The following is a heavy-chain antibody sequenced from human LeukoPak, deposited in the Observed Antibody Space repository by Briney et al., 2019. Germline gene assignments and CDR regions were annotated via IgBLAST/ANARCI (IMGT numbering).Heavy chain of an antibody. D-gene: IGHD2-2*01. Sequence: GGSLRLSCAASGFTFSDFWMHWVRQAPGKGLEWVSYISSSSSTIYYADSVKGRFTISRDNAKNSLYLQMNSLRAEDTAVYYCARDRSDVVPAASARGDYWGQGTLVTVSS. CDR1: GFTFSDFW. V-gene: IGHV3-48*01. CDR3: ARDRSDVVPAASARGDY. CDR2: ISSSSSTI. J-gene: IGHJ4*02.